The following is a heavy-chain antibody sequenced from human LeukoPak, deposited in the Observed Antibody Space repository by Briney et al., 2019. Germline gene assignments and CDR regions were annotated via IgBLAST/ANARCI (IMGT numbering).Heavy chain of an antibody. Sequence: SETLSLTCTVSGDSISTSNSYWGWIRQPPGKGLEWIGSIYYSGNTYYNASLKSRVTISVDTSKNQFSLKLSSVTAADTAVYYCARRGARPWGQGTLVTVSS. D-gene: IGHD3-10*01. CDR3: ARRGARP. J-gene: IGHJ5*02. V-gene: IGHV4-39*07. CDR2: IYYSGNT. CDR1: GDSISTSNSY.